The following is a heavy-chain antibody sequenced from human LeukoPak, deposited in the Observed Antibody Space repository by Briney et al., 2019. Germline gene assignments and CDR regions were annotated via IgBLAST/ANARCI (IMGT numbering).Heavy chain of an antibody. J-gene: IGHJ4*02. D-gene: IGHD5-24*01. CDR1: GCSFTSYW. Sequence: GESLKISFKGSGCSFTSYWIGWVRQMPGKGLEWMGIIYPGDSDTRYSPSFQGQVTISADKSISPAYLQWSSLKASDTAMYYCARLGMATIPPDYWGQGTLVTASS. CDR2: IYPGDSDT. V-gene: IGHV5-51*01. CDR3: ARLGMATIPPDY.